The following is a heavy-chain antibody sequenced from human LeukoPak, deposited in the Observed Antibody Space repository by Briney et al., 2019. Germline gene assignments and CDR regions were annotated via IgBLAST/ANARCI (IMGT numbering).Heavy chain of an antibody. CDR2: IWYDGSNK. Sequence: SGGSLRLSCAASGFTFRSYGMHWVRQTPGKGLEWVAGIWYDGSNKYNVDSVTGRFTISRDNSNNTLFLQLDSLRAEDTAVYYCARDRNWYFDSRGQGTLVTVSS. CDR1: GFTFRSYG. V-gene: IGHV3-33*01. J-gene: IGHJ4*02. D-gene: IGHD1-20*01. CDR3: ARDRNWYFDS.